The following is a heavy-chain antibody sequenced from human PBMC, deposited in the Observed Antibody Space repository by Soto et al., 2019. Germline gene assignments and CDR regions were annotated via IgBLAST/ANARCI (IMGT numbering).Heavy chain of an antibody. CDR2: ISAYNGNT. Sequence: ASVKVSCKASGYTFTSYGISWVRQAPGQGLEWMGWISAYNGNTNYAQKLQGRVTMTTDTSTSTAYMELRSLRSEDTAVYYCSRVDPGETSPFDHWGKGTLVTVSS. V-gene: IGHV1-18*01. CDR1: GYTFTSYG. J-gene: IGHJ4*02. CDR3: SRVDPGETSPFDH. D-gene: IGHD3-10*01.